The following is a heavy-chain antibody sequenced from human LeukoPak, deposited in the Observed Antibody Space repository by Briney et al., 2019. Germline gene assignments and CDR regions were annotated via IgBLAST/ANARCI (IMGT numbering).Heavy chain of an antibody. V-gene: IGHV3-21*01. D-gene: IGHD6-19*01. CDR3: ARDGDFSTYIAMAGQDY. CDR2: ISSSSSYI. Sequence: GGSLRLSCAASGFTFSSYSMNWVRQAPGKGLEWVSSISSSSSYIYYADSVKGRFTISRDNAKNSLYLQMNSLRAEDTAVYYCARDGDFSTYIAMAGQDYWGQGTLVTVSS. J-gene: IGHJ4*02. CDR1: GFTFSSYS.